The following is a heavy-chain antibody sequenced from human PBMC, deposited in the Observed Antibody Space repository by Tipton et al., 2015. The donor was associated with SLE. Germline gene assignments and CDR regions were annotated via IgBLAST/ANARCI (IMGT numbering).Heavy chain of an antibody. CDR3: ASGLLTDFDY. J-gene: IGHJ4*02. Sequence: SLRLSCAASGFTFSIYAMHWVRQAPGKGLEWVAVISYDGSNRYYADSVKGRFTISRDNSKNTLYLQMNSLRAEDTAVYYCASGLLTDFDYWGQGTLVTVSS. CDR2: ISYDGSNR. CDR1: GFTFSIYA. V-gene: IGHV3-30*04. D-gene: IGHD3-9*01.